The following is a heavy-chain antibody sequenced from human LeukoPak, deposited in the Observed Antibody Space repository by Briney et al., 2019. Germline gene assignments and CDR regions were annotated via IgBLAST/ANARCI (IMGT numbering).Heavy chain of an antibody. CDR3: ARGKITIAAAGFSRCYFDY. Sequence: SETLSLTCTVSAGSISSGGYYWSWLRQPPGKGLEWIGEINHSGSTNYNPSLKSRVPISVDTSKNQFSLKLSSVTAADTAVYYCARGKITIAAAGFSRCYFDYWGQGTLVTVSS. V-gene: IGHV4-39*07. D-gene: IGHD6-13*01. J-gene: IGHJ4*02. CDR1: AGSISSGGYY. CDR2: INHSGST.